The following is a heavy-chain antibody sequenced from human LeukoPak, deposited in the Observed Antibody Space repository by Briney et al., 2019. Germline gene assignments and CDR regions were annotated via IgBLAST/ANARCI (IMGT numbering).Heavy chain of an antibody. J-gene: IGHJ6*02. CDR2: INTNTGNP. CDR1: GYTFTNYA. CDR3: ARVPSLSTVGYGMDV. Sequence: ASVKVSCKASGYTFTNYAMNWVRQAPGQGLEWMGWINTNTGNPTYAQGFTGRFVFSLDTSVSTAYLQTSSLKAEDTAVYYCARVPSLSTVGYGMDVWGQGTTVTVSS. D-gene: IGHD4-11*01. V-gene: IGHV7-4-1*02.